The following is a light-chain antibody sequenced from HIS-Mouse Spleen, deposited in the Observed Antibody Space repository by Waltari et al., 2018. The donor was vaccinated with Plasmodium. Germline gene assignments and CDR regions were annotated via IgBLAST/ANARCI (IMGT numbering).Light chain of an antibody. CDR1: SSDFGRYNL. Sequence: QSALTQPAPVSGSPGQSITISCTGTSSDFGRYNLVSWYQQHPGKAPKLMIYEGSKRPSGVSNRFSGSKSGNTASLTISGLQAEDEADYYCCSYAGSRVFGGGTKLTVL. CDR3: CSYAGSRV. CDR2: EGS. J-gene: IGLJ2*01. V-gene: IGLV2-23*01.